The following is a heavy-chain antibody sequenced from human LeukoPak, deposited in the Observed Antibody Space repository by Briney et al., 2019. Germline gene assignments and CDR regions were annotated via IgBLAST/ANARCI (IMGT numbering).Heavy chain of an antibody. D-gene: IGHD3-22*01. CDR1: GFTFSSYA. CDR3: ARAGAWWGYYDSSGYYRFDY. Sequence: GRSLRLSCAASGFTFSSYAMHWVRQAPGKGLEWVAVISYDGSNKYYADSVKGRFTISRDNSKTTLYLQMNSLRAEDTAVYYCARAGAWWGYYDSSGYYRFDYWGQGTLVTVSS. V-gene: IGHV3-30*04. J-gene: IGHJ4*02. CDR2: ISYDGSNK.